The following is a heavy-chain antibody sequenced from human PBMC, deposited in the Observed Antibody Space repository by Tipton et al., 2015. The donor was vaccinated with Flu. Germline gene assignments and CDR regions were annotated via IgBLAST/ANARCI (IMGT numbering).Heavy chain of an antibody. CDR2: IYSGGST. CDR3: SGTQGTFDI. V-gene: IGHV3-53*01. CDR1: GFTFSDYA. Sequence: GSLRLSCAISGFTFSDYAMSWVRQAPGKGLEWVSVIYSGGSTYYADSVKGRFTISRDNSKNTLYLQMNSLRAEDTAVYYCSGTQGTFDIWGQGTMVTVSS. D-gene: IGHD1-26*01. J-gene: IGHJ3*02.